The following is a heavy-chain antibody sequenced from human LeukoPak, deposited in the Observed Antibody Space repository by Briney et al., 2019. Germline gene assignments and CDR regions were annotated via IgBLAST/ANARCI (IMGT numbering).Heavy chain of an antibody. Sequence: GASVKVSCKASGGTFSSYAVSWVRQAPGQGLEWMGGIIPIFGTANYAQKFQGRVTITRDTSASTAYMELSSLRSEDTAVYYCARERYYGSGSMNWFDPWGQGTLVTVSS. D-gene: IGHD3-10*01. V-gene: IGHV1-69*05. CDR1: GGTFSSYA. CDR3: ARERYYGSGSMNWFDP. CDR2: IIPIFGTA. J-gene: IGHJ5*02.